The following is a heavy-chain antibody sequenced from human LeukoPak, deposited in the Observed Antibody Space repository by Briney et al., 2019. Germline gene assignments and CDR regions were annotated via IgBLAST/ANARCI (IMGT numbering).Heavy chain of an antibody. J-gene: IGHJ4*02. CDR3: ARVPRTTAAAVFDY. V-gene: IGHV4-38-2*02. CDR1: GYSISSGYY. Sequence: PSETLSLTCTVSGYSISSGYYWGWIRQPPGKGLEWIGSIYHSGSTYYNPSLKSRVTISVDTSKNQFSLKLSSVTAADTAVYYCARVPRTTAAAVFDYWGQGTLVTVSS. D-gene: IGHD6-13*01. CDR2: IYHSGST.